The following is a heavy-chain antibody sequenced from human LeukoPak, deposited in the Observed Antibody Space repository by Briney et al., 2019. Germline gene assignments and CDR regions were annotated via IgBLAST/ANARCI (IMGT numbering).Heavy chain of an antibody. V-gene: IGHV3-23*01. D-gene: IGHD3-9*01. CDR2: ISGSGGST. CDR3: AKVAILRYFDKTRGDDWFDP. J-gene: IGHJ5*02. CDR1: GFTFSSYA. Sequence: GGSLRLSCAASGFTFSSYAMSWVRQAPGKGLEWVSAISGSGGSTYYADSVKGRFTISRDNSKNTLYLQMNSLRAEDTAVYYCAKVAILRYFDKTRGDDWFDPWGQGTLVTVSS.